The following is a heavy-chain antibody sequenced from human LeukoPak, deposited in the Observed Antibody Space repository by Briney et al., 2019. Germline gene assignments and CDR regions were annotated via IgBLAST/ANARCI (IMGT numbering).Heavy chain of an antibody. CDR3: ARAYDILTGYYH. J-gene: IGHJ4*02. Sequence: ASVKVSCKASGYTFTSYDINWVRQATGQGLEWMGWMNPNSGNTGYAQKFQGRVTMTRNTSISTAYMELSSLRSEDTAVYYCARAYDILTGYYHWGQGTLVTVSS. CDR1: GYTFTSYD. D-gene: IGHD3-9*01. CDR2: MNPNSGNT. V-gene: IGHV1-8*01.